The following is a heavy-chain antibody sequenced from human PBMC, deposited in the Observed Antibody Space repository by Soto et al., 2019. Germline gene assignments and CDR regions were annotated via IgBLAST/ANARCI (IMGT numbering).Heavy chain of an antibody. CDR3: AKSLPIVVVTPDAFDI. Sequence: EVQLLESGGGLVQPGGSLRLSCAASVFTFSSYAMSWVRQAPGKGLEWVSAISGSGGSTYYADSVKGRFTISRDNSKNTLYLQMNSLRAEDTAVYYCAKSLPIVVVTPDAFDIWGQGTMVTVSS. V-gene: IGHV3-23*01. D-gene: IGHD3-22*01. CDR2: ISGSGGST. J-gene: IGHJ3*02. CDR1: VFTFSSYA.